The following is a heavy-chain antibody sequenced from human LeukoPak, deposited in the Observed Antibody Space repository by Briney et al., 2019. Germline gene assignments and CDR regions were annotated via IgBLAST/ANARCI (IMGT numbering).Heavy chain of an antibody. Sequence: SETLSLTCTVSGGSISSSSYYWGWIRQPPGKGLEWIGEINHSGSTNYNPSLKSRVTISVDTSKNQFSLKLSSVTAADTAVYYCARRRWDGSVNRHFDYWGQGTLVTVSS. J-gene: IGHJ4*02. D-gene: IGHD3-10*01. CDR1: GGSISSSSYY. V-gene: IGHV4-39*07. CDR3: ARRRWDGSVNRHFDY. CDR2: INHSGST.